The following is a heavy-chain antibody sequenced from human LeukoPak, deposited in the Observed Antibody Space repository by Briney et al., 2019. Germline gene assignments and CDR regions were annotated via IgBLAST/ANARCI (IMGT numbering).Heavy chain of an antibody. J-gene: IGHJ4*02. CDR1: GGPISSSSYY. Sequence: SETLSLTCTVSGGPISSSSYYWGWIRQPPEKGLEWIGSIYYSGSTYYNPSLKSRVTISVDTSKNQFSLKLSSVTAADTAVYYCAKYYYDSSGYFDYWGQGTLVTVSS. D-gene: IGHD3-22*01. CDR3: AKYYYDSSGYFDY. V-gene: IGHV4-39*01. CDR2: IYYSGST.